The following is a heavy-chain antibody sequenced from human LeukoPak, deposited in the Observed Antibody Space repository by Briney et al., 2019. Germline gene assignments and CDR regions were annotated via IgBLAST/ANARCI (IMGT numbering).Heavy chain of an antibody. CDR2: ISGSGGST. D-gene: IGHD3-22*01. CDR3: ANALSNRITMIVVSG. Sequence: PGGSLRLSCAASGFTFSSYAMSWVRQAPGKGLEWVSAISGSGGSTYYADSVKGRFTISRDNSKNTLYLQMNSLRAEDTAVYYCANALSNRITMIVVSGWGQGTLVTVSS. CDR1: GFTFSSYA. V-gene: IGHV3-23*01. J-gene: IGHJ4*02.